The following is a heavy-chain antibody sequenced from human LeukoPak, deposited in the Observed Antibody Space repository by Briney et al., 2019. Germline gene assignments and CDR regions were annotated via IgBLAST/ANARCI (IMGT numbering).Heavy chain of an antibody. CDR2: ITGSGSNT. D-gene: IGHD1-14*01. CDR1: GFTFSSHG. J-gene: IGHJ4*02. Sequence: GGSLRLSCAASGFTFSSHGMNWVRQAPGEGLEWVSAITGSGSNTYYADSAKGRFTISRDNSKNTLYLQMNSLRAEDTAVYYCAKPARTDYADYWGQGTLVTVSS. V-gene: IGHV3-23*01. CDR3: AKPARTDYADY.